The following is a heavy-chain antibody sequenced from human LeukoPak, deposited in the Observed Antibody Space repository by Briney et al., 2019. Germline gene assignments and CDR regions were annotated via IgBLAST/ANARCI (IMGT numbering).Heavy chain of an antibody. CDR3: ARDFFGSPGSGSYYNPVY. Sequence: ASVKVSCKASGYSLTSDALRWVRQAPGQRLEWMGWVNAGNGNTKYSQKFQGRVTITRDTSASTAYMELSSLRSEDTAVYYCARDFFGSPGSGSYYNPVYWGQGTLVTVSS. D-gene: IGHD3-10*01. CDR1: GYSLTSDA. J-gene: IGHJ4*02. V-gene: IGHV1-3*01. CDR2: VNAGNGNT.